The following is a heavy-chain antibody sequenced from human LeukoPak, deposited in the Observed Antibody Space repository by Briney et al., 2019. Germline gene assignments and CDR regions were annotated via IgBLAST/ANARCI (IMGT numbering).Heavy chain of an antibody. CDR2: IYPGDSDT. V-gene: IGHV5-51*01. CDR3: ARSWVAGYGTVLDY. D-gene: IGHD6-19*01. Sequence: GEYLKISCQGSGYSLTSYWIGWVRQLPGKGLEWMGIIYPGDSDTRYSPSFQGQVTISVDKSISTAYLQWSSLKASDTAMYYCARSWVAGYGTVLDYWGQGTLVTVSS. CDR1: GYSLTSYW. J-gene: IGHJ4*02.